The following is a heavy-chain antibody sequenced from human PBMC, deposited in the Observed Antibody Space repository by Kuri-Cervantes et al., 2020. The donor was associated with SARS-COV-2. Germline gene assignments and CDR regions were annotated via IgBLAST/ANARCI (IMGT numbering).Heavy chain of an antibody. CDR2: IYSGGSST. D-gene: IGHD3-22*01. Sequence: ETLSLTCAASGFTFSSYAMSWVRQAPGKGLEWVSVIYSGGSSTYYADSVKGRFTISRDNSKNTLYLQMNSLKTEDTAVYYCTTDPSPPYYYDSSGYSGYWGQGTLVTVSS. V-gene: IGHV3-23*03. CDR3: TTDPSPPYYYDSSGYSGY. CDR1: GFTFSSYA. J-gene: IGHJ4*02.